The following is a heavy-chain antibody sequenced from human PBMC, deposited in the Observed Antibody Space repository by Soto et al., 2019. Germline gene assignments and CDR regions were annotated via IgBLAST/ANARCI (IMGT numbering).Heavy chain of an antibody. J-gene: IGHJ5*02. CDR1: GGSISSSSYY. V-gene: IGHV4-39*01. D-gene: IGHD3-22*01. CDR2: IYYSGST. CDR3: ARQEFGSAYYDSSGYYWFDP. Sequence: SETLSLTCTVSGGSISSSSYYWGWIRQPPGKGLEWIGSIYYSGSTYYNPSLKSRVTISVDTSKNQFSLKLSSVTAADTAVYYCARQEFGSAYYDSSGYYWFDPWGQGTLVTVSS.